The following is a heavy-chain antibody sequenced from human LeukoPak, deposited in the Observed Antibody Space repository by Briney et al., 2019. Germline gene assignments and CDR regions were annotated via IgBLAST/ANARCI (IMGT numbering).Heavy chain of an antibody. CDR2: IWYDGSNK. J-gene: IGHJ3*02. CDR1: EFTFSDYG. D-gene: IGHD2-15*01. V-gene: IGHV3-33*01. CDR3: ARAPRYCRGGSCYWSAFDI. Sequence: PGRSLRLSCAASEFTFSDYGMHWVRQAPGKGLEWVAVIWYDGSNKYHADSVKGRFTISRDNSKNMLYLQMNSQRAEDTAVYYCARAPRYCRGGSCYWSAFDIWGQGTMVTVSS.